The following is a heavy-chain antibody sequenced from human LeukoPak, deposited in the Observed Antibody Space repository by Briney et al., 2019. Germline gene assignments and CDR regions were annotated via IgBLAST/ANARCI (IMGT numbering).Heavy chain of an antibody. D-gene: IGHD1-14*01. CDR1: GFIFSRYA. CDR3: ARDPYRDAPDYFDY. CDR2: ISDDGTFT. J-gene: IGHJ4*02. Sequence: GGSLILSCAASGFIFSRYAMHWVRQAPGKGLERVAVISDDGTFTLYGDSVRGRFTISRDSSKNTLYLQMNSLRPEDTAVYYCARDPYRDAPDYFDYWGQGTLVTVSS. V-gene: IGHV3-30*04.